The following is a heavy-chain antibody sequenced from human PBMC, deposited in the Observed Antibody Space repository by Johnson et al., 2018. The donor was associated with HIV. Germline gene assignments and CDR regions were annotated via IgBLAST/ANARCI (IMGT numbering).Heavy chain of an antibody. Sequence: VKLVESGGGLVQPGGSLRLSCAASGFTVSSNYMSWVRQAPGKGLEWVSVISGRGDNTYYADSVKGRFTISRDNSKNTLYLQISSLRAEDTAIYYCARAGPVVWKAFDIWGQGTMVTVSS. CDR1: GFTVSSNY. V-gene: IGHV3-23*04. D-gene: IGHD1-1*01. CDR2: ISGRGDNT. J-gene: IGHJ3*02. CDR3: ARAGPVVWKAFDI.